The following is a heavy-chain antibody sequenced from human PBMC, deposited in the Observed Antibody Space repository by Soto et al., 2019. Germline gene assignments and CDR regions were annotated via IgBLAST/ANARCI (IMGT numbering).Heavy chain of an antibody. CDR3: ARGFSLSVDSSGYYHDAFDI. V-gene: IGHV4-39*07. CDR2: IYYSGST. D-gene: IGHD3-22*01. J-gene: IGHJ3*02. Sequence: SETLCLRGTVAGGSSSGSGYYWGWILQPPGKGLEWIGSIYYSGSTYYNPSLKSRVTISLDTSKNQFSLKLSSVTAADTAVYYCARGFSLSVDSSGYYHDAFDIWGQGTMVTVSS. CDR1: GGSSSGSGYY.